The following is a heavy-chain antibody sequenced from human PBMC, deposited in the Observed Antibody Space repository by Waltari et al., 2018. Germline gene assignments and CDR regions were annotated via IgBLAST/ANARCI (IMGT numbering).Heavy chain of an antibody. CDR1: GFTLRGYE. V-gene: IGHV3-48*03. CDR2: HSSTADTI. CDR3: ARGIAADGGGGY. Sequence: EVHLVESGGGLVQPGGSLRLSCAASGFTLRGYEMNWVRRAPGKGREGISYHSSTADTIYYADSVKGRFTISRDNAKNTLYLQMKRLRADDTALYYCARGIAADGGGGYWGQGILVTVSS. J-gene: IGHJ4*02. D-gene: IGHD6-13*01.